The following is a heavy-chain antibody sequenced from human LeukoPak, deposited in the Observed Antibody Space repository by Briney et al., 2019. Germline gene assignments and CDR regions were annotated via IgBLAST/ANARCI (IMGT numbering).Heavy chain of an antibody. CDR1: GGSFSGYY. Sequence: SETLSLTCAVYGGSFSGYYWSWIRQPPGKGLEWIGEINHSGSTNYNPSLKSRVTISVDTSKNQFSLKLSSVTAADTAVYYCARGLRDWGQGTLVTVSS. CDR3: ARGLRD. J-gene: IGHJ4*02. CDR2: INHSGST. V-gene: IGHV4-34*01.